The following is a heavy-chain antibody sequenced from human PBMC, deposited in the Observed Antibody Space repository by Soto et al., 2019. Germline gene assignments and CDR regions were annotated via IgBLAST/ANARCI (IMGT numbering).Heavy chain of an antibody. CDR3: AKGQSTYYDFWSRYYDWFDP. V-gene: IGHV3-23*01. J-gene: IGHJ5*02. CDR2: ISGSGGST. CDR1: GLTFSNYA. Sequence: PGGCLRLSCAASGLTFSNYAMSWVRQAPGKGLEWISTISGSGGSTYYADSVKGRFTISRDNSKNTLYLQMNSLRAEDTAVYYCAKGQSTYYDFWSRYYDWFDPWGQGTLVIVSS. D-gene: IGHD3-3*01.